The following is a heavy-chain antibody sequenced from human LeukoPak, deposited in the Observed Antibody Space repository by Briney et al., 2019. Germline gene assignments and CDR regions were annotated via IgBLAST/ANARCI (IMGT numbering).Heavy chain of an antibody. CDR3: ARHYFGLMDYYYGMDV. CDR2: IYPGDSDT. D-gene: IGHD3-10*01. Sequence: GESPKISCKGSGYSFTSYWIGWVRQMPGKGLEWMGIIYPGDSDTRYSPSLQGQVTISADKSISTAYLQWSSLKASDTAMYYCARHYFGLMDYYYGMDVWGQGTTVTVSS. J-gene: IGHJ6*02. CDR1: GYSFTSYW. V-gene: IGHV5-51*01.